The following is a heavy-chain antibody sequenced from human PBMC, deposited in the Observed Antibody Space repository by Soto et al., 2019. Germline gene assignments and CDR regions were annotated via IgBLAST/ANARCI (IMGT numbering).Heavy chain of an antibody. V-gene: IGHV1-69*12. CDR1: GGSFSTYA. Sequence: QVHLVQSGAEVKKPGSSVKVSCRVPGGSFSTYAISCVRQAPGQGLEWMGGIIPIFPKQRYGQKFQARVPITADASTTTAHMELRNLRAEATAVYSCARDKDLVELGGTYYYATDVWGQGTTVTVSS. J-gene: IGHJ6*02. CDR2: IIPIFPKQ. CDR3: ARDKDLVELGGTYYYATDV. D-gene: IGHD1-26*01.